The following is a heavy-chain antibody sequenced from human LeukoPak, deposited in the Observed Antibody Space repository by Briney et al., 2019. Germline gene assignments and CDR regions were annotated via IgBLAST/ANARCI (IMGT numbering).Heavy chain of an antibody. V-gene: IGHV4-59*01. CDR1: GDSITGYS. J-gene: IGHJ4*02. CDR3: ASATTIVGVIN. D-gene: IGHD1-26*01. Sequence: SETLSLTCSVSGDSITGYSWSWIRQTPGKGLEWIGYIYYNGDTHYNPSLNSRLSMSVDTPKKQFSLNLRSVTAADTAVYYCASATTIVGVINWGQGTLVTVSS. CDR2: IYYNGDT.